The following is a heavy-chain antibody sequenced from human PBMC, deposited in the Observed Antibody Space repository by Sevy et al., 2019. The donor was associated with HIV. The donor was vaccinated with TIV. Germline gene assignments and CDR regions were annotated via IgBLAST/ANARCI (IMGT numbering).Heavy chain of an antibody. J-gene: IGHJ3*02. Sequence: GGSLRLSCAASGFTFSNAWMSWVRQAPGMGLEWVGRIKSKTDGGTTDYAAPVKGRFTISRDDSKNTLYLQMNSLKTEDTAVYYCTTVFGRGYQLRYNIVISSSWAFDIWGQGTMVTVSS. D-gene: IGHD6-13*01. CDR3: TTVFGRGYQLRYNIVISSSWAFDI. CDR2: IKSKTDGGTT. V-gene: IGHV3-15*01. CDR1: GFTFSNAW.